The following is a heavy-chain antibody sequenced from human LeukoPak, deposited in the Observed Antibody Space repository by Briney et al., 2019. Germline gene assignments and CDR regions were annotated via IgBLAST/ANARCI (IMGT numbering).Heavy chain of an antibody. CDR2: IYSGGST. Sequence: GGSLRLSCAASGFTVSNNFMNWVRQAPGKGLEWVSLIYSGGSTYYADSVKGRFTISRDNAKNTLYLQMNSLRAEDTAVYYCARESLADDYWGQGTLVTVSS. CDR1: GFTVSNNF. D-gene: IGHD6-13*01. V-gene: IGHV3-53*01. J-gene: IGHJ4*02. CDR3: ARESLADDY.